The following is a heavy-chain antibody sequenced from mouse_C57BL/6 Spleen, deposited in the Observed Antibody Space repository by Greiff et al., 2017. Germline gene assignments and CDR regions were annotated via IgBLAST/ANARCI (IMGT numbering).Heavy chain of an antibody. D-gene: IGHD4-1*01. Sequence: DVQLVESGGDLVKPGGSLKLSCAASGFTFSSYGMSWVRQTPDKRLEWVATISSGGSYTYYPDSVKGRFTISRDNAKNTLYLQMGSLKSEDTAMYYCARNWDGYFDVWGTVTTVTVSS. CDR1: GFTFSSYG. CDR3: ARNWDGYFDV. CDR2: ISSGGSYT. V-gene: IGHV5-6*01. J-gene: IGHJ1*03.